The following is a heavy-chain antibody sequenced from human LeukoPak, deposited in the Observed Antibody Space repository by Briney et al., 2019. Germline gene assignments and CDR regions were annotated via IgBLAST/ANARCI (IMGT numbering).Heavy chain of an antibody. CDR1: GFICSNYW. V-gene: IGHV3-7*04. CDR3: ARDMIILQS. CDR2: IKQDGSEK. J-gene: IGHJ5*02. D-gene: IGHD3-16*01. Sequence: PGGSLRLSCSASGFICSNYWMTWVRQAPGKGLEWVANIKQDGSEKYYVDSVKGRFTISRDNAKKSLYLQMNSLRAEDTAVYFCARDMIILQSWGQGTLVTVSS.